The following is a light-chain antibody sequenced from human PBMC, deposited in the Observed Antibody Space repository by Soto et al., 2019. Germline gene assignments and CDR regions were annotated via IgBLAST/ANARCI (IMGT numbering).Light chain of an antibody. CDR3: CSYAGSSTYV. Sequence: QSALTQPASVSGSPGQSNTISCTGTSSDVGSYNLVSWYQQHPGKAPKLMIYEGSKRPSGVSNRFSGSKSGNTASLTISGLQAEDEADYSCCSYAGSSTYVFGTGTKVTVL. CDR1: SSDVGSYNL. V-gene: IGLV2-23*01. J-gene: IGLJ1*01. CDR2: EGS.